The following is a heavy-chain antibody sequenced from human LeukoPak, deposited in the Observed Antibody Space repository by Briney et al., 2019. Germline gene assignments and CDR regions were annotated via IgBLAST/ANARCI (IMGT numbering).Heavy chain of an antibody. J-gene: IGHJ4*02. CDR3: ARHFGT. Sequence: SGTLSLTCTVSGDSINSLDLWSWVRQPPGKGLEWIGEMYLSGTTHSNPSVKSRVTISIDKSKNQFFLNLSSVTAADTAVYYCARHFGTWGQGTLVTVSS. CDR2: MYLSGTT. V-gene: IGHV4-4*02. D-gene: IGHD3/OR15-3a*01. CDR1: GDSINSLDL.